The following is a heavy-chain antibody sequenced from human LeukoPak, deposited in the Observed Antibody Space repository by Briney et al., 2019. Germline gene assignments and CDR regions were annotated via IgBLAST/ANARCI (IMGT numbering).Heavy chain of an antibody. CDR1: GFTFSNYW. D-gene: IGHD1-14*01. CDR2: IKQDGSER. Sequence: GGSLRLSCAASGFTFSNYWMNWVRQAPGKGLEWVANIKQDGSERYYVDSVKGRFTISRDNSKNTLYLQMNSLRAEDTAVYYCAKPPDWGQGTLVTVSS. V-gene: IGHV3-7*01. J-gene: IGHJ4*02. CDR3: AKPPD.